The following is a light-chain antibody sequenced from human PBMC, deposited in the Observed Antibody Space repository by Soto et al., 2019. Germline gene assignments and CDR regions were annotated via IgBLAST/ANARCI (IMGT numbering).Light chain of an antibody. CDR2: DND. CDR3: CSYAGSSTMT. Sequence: QSVLTQPPSVSAAPGQKVTISCSGSNSNIGNNYVSWHQQVPGSAPKLLIYDNDNRPSGIPDRFSASKSGTSATLAITGLQTGDEADYYCCSYAGSSTMTFGGGTQLTVL. V-gene: IGLV1-51*01. CDR1: NSNIGNNY. J-gene: IGLJ7*01.